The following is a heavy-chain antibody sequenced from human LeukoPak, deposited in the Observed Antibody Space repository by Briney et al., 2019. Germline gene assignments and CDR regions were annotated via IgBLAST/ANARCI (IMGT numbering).Heavy chain of an antibody. CDR1: GFTFSDYY. J-gene: IGHJ5*02. CDR3: ARDGPTYSSGWYKWFDP. V-gene: IGHV3-11*01. D-gene: IGHD6-19*01. Sequence: PGGSLRLSCAASGFTFSDYYMSWIRQAPGKGLEWVAYIGYSGSTIYYADSVQGRFTIFRDNAKNSLYLQMNSLRAEDTAVYYCARDGPTYSSGWYKWFDPWGQGTLVTVSS. CDR2: IGYSGSTI.